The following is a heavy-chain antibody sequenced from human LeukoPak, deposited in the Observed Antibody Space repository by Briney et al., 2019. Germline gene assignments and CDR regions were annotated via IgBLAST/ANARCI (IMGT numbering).Heavy chain of an antibody. CDR3: ARAGIAAAGTIRGVKYFQH. V-gene: IGHV4-59*08. CDR1: GGSISSYY. Sequence: SETLSLTCTVSGGSISSYYWSWIRQPPGKGLEWIGYIYNSGSTNYNPSLKSRVTISVDTSKNQFSLKLSSVTAADTAVYYCARAGIAAAGTIRGVKYFQHWGQGTLVTVSS. D-gene: IGHD6-13*01. CDR2: IYNSGST. J-gene: IGHJ1*01.